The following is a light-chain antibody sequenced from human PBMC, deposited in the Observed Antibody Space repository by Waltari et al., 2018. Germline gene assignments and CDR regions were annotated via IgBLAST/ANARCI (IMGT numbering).Light chain of an antibody. Sequence: QSVLTQAPSVSAAPGQTVTISCSGTTPNIGNNYVSWYQQLPGAAPKIVIYEDNRRPSGIPDRFSGSKSGASATLGITGLQTGDVADYYGGSWDSSLGIGVLGGGTRLTVL. V-gene: IGLV1-51*01. CDR1: TPNIGNNY. CDR2: EDN. CDR3: GSWDSSLGIGV. J-gene: IGLJ3*02.